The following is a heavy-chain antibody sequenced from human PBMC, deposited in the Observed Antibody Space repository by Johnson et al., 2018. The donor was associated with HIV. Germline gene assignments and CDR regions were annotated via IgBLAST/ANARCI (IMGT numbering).Heavy chain of an antibody. CDR2: ISSNGRNI. V-gene: IGHV3-30*04. Sequence: QVQLVESGGGVVQPGGSLRLSCAASGGTLSTYVMNWVRQAPGKGLEWVAVISSNGRNIYYADSVKGRFTISRDNSKNTLYLQTKSLRLEDTAVYYCARDREYGLAWGWALDIWGQGTVVTVSS. CDR1: GGTLSTYV. CDR3: ARDREYGLAWGWALDI. D-gene: IGHD6-19*01. J-gene: IGHJ3*02.